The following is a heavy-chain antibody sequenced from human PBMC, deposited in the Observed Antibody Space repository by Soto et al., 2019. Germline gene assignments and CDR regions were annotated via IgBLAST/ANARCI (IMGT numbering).Heavy chain of an antibody. V-gene: IGHV3-49*04. CDR2: IRSKAYGGTT. CDR1: GFTFGDYA. Sequence: GGSLRLSCTASGFTFGDYAMSWVRQAPGKGLEWVGFIRSKAYGGTTEYAASVKGRFTISRDYSKSIAYLQMNSLKTEDTAVYYCTRDLVVATPYYYYYYGMDVWGQGTTVTVSS. D-gene: IGHD2-8*02. J-gene: IGHJ6*02. CDR3: TRDLVVATPYYYYYYGMDV.